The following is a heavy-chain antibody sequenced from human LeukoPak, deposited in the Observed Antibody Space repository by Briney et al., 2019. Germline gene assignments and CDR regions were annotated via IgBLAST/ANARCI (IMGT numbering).Heavy chain of an antibody. CDR1: GGSISSSSYY. V-gene: IGHV4-39*07. CDR3: ARPSSSLYYYDSSGYYSGDAFDI. Sequence: SETLSLTCTVSGGSISSSSYYWGWIRQPPGKGLEWIGSIYYSGSTYYNPSLKSRVTISVDTSKNQFSLKLSSVTAADTAVYYCARPSSSLYYYDSSGYYSGDAFDIWGQGIMVTVSS. CDR2: IYYSGST. J-gene: IGHJ3*02. D-gene: IGHD3-22*01.